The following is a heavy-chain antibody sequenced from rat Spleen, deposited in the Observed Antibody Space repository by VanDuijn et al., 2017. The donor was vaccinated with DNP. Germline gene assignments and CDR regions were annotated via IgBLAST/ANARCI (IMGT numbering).Heavy chain of an antibody. CDR3: TKGPTYGGYSDYLDY. V-gene: IGHV4-2*01. D-gene: IGHD1-11*01. CDR2: INKDSSTI. CDR1: GFNFNDYW. J-gene: IGHJ2*01. Sequence: EVKLVESGGGLVQPGRSLKLSCAASGFNFNDYWMGWVRQAPGKGLESIGEINKDSSTINYSPSLKDKFTISRDNAQDTLYLQMSKLGSEDTAIYYCTKGPTYGGYSDYLDYWGQGVMVTVSS.